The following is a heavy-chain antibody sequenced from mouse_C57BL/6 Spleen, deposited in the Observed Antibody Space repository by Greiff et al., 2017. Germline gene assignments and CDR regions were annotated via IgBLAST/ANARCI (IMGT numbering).Heavy chain of an antibody. Sequence: VMLVESGAELARPGASVKLSCKASGYTFTSYGISWVKQRTGQGLEWIGEIYPRSGNTYYNEKFKGKATLTADKSSSTAYMELRSLTSEDSAVYFCARYLWSYYFDYWGQGTTLTVSS. V-gene: IGHV1-81*01. D-gene: IGHD1-1*02. CDR3: ARYLWSYYFDY. J-gene: IGHJ2*01. CDR2: IYPRSGNT. CDR1: GYTFTSYG.